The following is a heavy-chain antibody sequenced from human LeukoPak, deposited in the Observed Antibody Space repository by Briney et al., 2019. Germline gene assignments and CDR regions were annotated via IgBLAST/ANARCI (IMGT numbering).Heavy chain of an antibody. CDR1: GASISSADHW. Sequence: SETLSLTCSVSGASISSADHWWAWIRQSAGMGLEWIGSIYHSGSIYYNPSLKSRLTISVETSGNQLSLRLNSLTAAETAVYYCARQIARGLWAFDSWGQGSLVTVTS. D-gene: IGHD1-26*01. CDR2: IYHSGSI. CDR3: ARQIARGLWAFDS. J-gene: IGHJ4*02. V-gene: IGHV4-39*01.